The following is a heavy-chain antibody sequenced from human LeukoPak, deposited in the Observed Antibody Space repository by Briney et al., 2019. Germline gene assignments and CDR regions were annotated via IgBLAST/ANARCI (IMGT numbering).Heavy chain of an antibody. CDR3: ARALIGYYFDY. D-gene: IGHD2-8*01. J-gene: IGHJ4*02. CDR1: GFTFDDYA. CDR2: ISGSGGST. V-gene: IGHV3-23*01. Sequence: GRSLRLSCAASGFTFDDYAMHWVRQAPGKGLEWVSAISGSGGSTYYADSVKGRFTISRDNSKNSLYLQMNSLRAEDTAVYYCARALIGYYFDYWGQGTLVTVSS.